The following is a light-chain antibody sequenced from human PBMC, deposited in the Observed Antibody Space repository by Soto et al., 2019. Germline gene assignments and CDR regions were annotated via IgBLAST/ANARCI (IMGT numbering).Light chain of an antibody. CDR2: DAS. CDR3: QQYDNLQVT. CDR1: QDISNY. J-gene: IGKJ4*01. Sequence: DIQMTQSPSSLSASVGDRVTITCQASQDISNYVNCYQQKPGKAPKLLIYDASNLETGVPSRFSGSGSGTDFTFTISSLQPEDIATYYCQQYDNLQVTFGGGTKVEIK. V-gene: IGKV1-33*01.